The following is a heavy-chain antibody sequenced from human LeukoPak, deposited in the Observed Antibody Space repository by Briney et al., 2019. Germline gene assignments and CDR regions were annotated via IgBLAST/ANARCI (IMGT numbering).Heavy chain of an antibody. Sequence: SETLSLTCTVSGGSISSSSYHWGWIRQPPGKGLEWIGSIYYSGSTYYNPSLKSRVTISVDTSKNQFSLKLSSVTAADTAVYYCARVYLPYCSSTSCYAGGYNWFDPWGQGTLVTVSS. V-gene: IGHV4-39*07. CDR2: IYYSGST. J-gene: IGHJ5*02. CDR1: GGSISSSSYH. CDR3: ARVYLPYCSSTSCYAGGYNWFDP. D-gene: IGHD2-2*01.